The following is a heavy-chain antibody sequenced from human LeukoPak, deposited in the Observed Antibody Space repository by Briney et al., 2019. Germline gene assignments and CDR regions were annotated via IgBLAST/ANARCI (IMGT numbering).Heavy chain of an antibody. CDR2: ISYDGSNK. Sequence: PGRSLRLSCAASGFTFSSYGMHWVRQAPGKGLEWVAVISYDGSNKYYADSVKGRFTISRDNSKNTLYLQMNSLRAEDTAVYYCAKHSSSWYYFDYWGQGTLVTVSS. CDR3: AKHSSSWYYFDY. D-gene: IGHD6-13*01. CDR1: GFTFSSYG. V-gene: IGHV3-30*18. J-gene: IGHJ4*02.